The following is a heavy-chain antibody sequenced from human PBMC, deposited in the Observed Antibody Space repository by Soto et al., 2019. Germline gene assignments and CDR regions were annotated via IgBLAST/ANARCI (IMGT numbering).Heavy chain of an antibody. CDR3: ARAPILVSVTLHENYFDS. CDR1: GYTFTSYG. V-gene: IGHV1-3*01. J-gene: IGHJ4*02. CDR2: INPGNGNT. D-gene: IGHD2-21*02. Sequence: QVQLVQSGAEVKKPGASVKVSCKASGYTFTSYGMNWVRQAPGRGLEWMGWINPGNGNTKYSQKFQGRVIIERDTSASTAYMELSSLRSEDTAVYYCARAPILVSVTLHENYFDSWGQGTLVTVSS.